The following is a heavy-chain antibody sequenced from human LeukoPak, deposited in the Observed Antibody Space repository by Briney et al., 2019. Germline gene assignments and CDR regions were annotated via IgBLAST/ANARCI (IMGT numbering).Heavy chain of an antibody. J-gene: IGHJ5*02. CDR3: ARTINRDIVVVPAAIAMEGWFDP. CDR1: GYTFTSNY. D-gene: IGHD2-2*01. CDR2: ISPSGGST. Sequence: ASVKVSCKAFGYTFTSNYMHWVRQAPGQGPEWMGVISPSGGSTTYAQKFQGRVTMTRNTSISTAYMELGSLRSEDTAVYYCARTINRDIVVVPAAIAMEGWFDPWGQGTLVTVSS. V-gene: IGHV1-46*01.